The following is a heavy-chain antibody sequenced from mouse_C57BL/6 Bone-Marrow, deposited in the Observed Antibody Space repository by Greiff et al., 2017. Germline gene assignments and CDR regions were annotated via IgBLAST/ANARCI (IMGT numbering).Heavy chain of an antibody. CDR2: INPNNGGT. CDR1: GYTFTDYY. V-gene: IGHV1-26*01. CDR3: ARRGGIYDKPYDYAMDY. J-gene: IGHJ4*01. Sequence: EVQLQQSGPELVKPGASVKISCKASGYTFTDYYMNWVKQSHGQSLEWIGDINPNNGGTSYNQKFKGKATLTVDKSSSTAYIALRSLTSEDSAFYYCARRGGIYDKPYDYAMDYWGQGTSVTVSS. D-gene: IGHD1-1*01.